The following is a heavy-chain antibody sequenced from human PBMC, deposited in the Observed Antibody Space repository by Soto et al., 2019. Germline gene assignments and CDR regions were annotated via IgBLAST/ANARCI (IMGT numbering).Heavy chain of an antibody. J-gene: IGHJ2*01. V-gene: IGHV4-34*01. D-gene: IGHD3-9*01. CDR2: INHSGST. CDR1: GGSFSGYY. CDR3: ARVPRGYDILTGAYWYFDP. Sequence: SETLSLTCAVYGGSFSGYYWIWIRQPPGKGLEWIGEINHSGSTNYNPSLKSRVTISVDTSKNQFSLKLSSVTAADTAVYYCARVPRGYDILTGAYWYFDPWGRGTLVTVSS.